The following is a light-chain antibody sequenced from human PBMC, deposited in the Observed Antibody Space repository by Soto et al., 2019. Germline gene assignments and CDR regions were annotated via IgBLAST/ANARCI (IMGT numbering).Light chain of an antibody. J-gene: IGKJ1*01. CDR3: QQYYSYPLT. CDR2: AAS. CDR1: QGISSY. Sequence: AIRMTQSPSSFSASTGDRVTNTCRASQGISSYLAWYQQKPGKAPKLLIYAASTLQSGVPSRFSGSGSGTDFTLTISCLQSEDLATYYCQQYYSYPLTFGQGTKVEIK. V-gene: IGKV1-8*01.